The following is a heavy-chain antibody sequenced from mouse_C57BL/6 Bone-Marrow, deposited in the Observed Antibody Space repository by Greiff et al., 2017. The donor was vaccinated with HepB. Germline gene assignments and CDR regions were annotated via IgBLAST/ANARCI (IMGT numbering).Heavy chain of an antibody. J-gene: IGHJ3*01. CDR1: GYTFTSYW. Sequence: QVQLQQSGAELVMPGASVKLSCKASGYTFTSYWMHWVKQRPGQGLEWIGEIDPSDSYTNYNQKFKGKSTLTVDKSSSTAYMQLSSLTSEDAAVYYCARVGPLFAYWGQGTLVTVSA. CDR2: IDPSDSYT. V-gene: IGHV1-69*01. CDR3: ARVGPLFAY.